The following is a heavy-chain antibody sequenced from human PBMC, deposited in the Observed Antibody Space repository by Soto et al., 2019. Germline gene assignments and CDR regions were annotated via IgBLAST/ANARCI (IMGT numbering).Heavy chain of an antibody. CDR1: GGTFSSYA. V-gene: IGHV1-69*13. Sequence: SVKVSCKASGGTFSSYAISWVRQAPGQGLERKGGNNPIFGTANYAQKFQGRVTITADESTSTAYMELSSLRSEDTAVYYCARENREDYDILTGYRGNYYFDYWGQGTLVTVSS. CDR2: NNPIFGTA. CDR3: ARENREDYDILTGYRGNYYFDY. D-gene: IGHD3-9*01. J-gene: IGHJ4*02.